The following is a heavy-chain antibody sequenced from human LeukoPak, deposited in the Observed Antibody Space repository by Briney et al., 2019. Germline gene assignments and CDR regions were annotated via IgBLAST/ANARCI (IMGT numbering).Heavy chain of an antibody. D-gene: IGHD5-18*01. J-gene: IGHJ4*01. V-gene: IGHV3-21*01. CDR1: GFTFSSYS. CDR2: ISSSSSYI. Sequence: GGSLRLSCAASGFTFSSYSMNWVRQAPGKGLEWVSFISSSSSYIYYADSVKGRFNISRDNAKNSLYLQMNRLSAADTAVYYCAIFRGYSYGITRWGKGTLVIVSS. CDR3: AIFRGYSYGITR.